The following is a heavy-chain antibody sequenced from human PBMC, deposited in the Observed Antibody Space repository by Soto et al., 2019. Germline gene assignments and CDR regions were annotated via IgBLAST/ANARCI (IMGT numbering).Heavy chain of an antibody. CDR3: ARHCHYCIDV. CDR1: GFTFSNSW. CDR2: MNPDGSTK. D-gene: IGHD2-21*02. Sequence: EAQLVESGGGLVQPGGSLRLSCAASGFTFSNSWMTWVRQTPGKGLEWVANMNPDGSTKNYVDSVKGWFTISRDNAQNSLYLQMNSLRAEDTAVFYCARHCHYCIDVWGRGTTVTVSS. V-gene: IGHV3-7*01. J-gene: IGHJ6*03.